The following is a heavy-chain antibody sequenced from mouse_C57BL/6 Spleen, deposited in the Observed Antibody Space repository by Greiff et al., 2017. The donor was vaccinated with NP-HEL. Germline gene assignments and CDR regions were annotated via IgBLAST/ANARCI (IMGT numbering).Heavy chain of an antibody. D-gene: IGHD2-3*01. J-gene: IGHJ3*01. Sequence: EVQLQQSGPELVKPGASVKISCKASGYTFTDYYMNWVKQSHGKSLEWIGDINPNNGGTSYNQKFKGKATLTVDKSSSNAYMDLRSLTSEDSAVYYCAREGYYDGPLWGQGTLVTVSA. V-gene: IGHV1-26*01. CDR3: AREGYYDGPL. CDR1: GYTFTDYY. CDR2: INPNNGGT.